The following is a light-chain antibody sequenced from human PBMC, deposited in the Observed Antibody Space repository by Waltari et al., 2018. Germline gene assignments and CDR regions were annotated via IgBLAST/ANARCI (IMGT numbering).Light chain of an antibody. CDR1: QSVLYSSNNTYY. CDR2: WAS. Sequence: IVITQSPDSLAVSLGGRAHIHCKSSQSVLYSSNNTYYLACYQQNPGQPPKLFLYWASTPESAVPARFSGSGSGTDFTLNISSLQAEDVAVYYRQQYYTPPPTFGQGTRLEIK. J-gene: IGKJ5*01. CDR3: QQYYTPPPT. V-gene: IGKV4-1*01.